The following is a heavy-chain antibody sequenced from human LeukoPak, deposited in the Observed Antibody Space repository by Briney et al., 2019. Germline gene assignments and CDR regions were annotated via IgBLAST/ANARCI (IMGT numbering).Heavy chain of an antibody. V-gene: IGHV3-74*01. CDR1: GFAFSSYA. CDR3: ARDQLYCSGGYCYFDS. Sequence: GGSLRLSCAASGFAFSSYAMSWVRQAPGKGLEWVSRINGDGRSTSYADFVRGRFTISRDNAKNTLYLQVNSLRAEDTAVYYCARDQLYCSGGYCYFDSWGQGTLVTVSS. CDR2: INGDGRST. D-gene: IGHD2-15*01. J-gene: IGHJ4*02.